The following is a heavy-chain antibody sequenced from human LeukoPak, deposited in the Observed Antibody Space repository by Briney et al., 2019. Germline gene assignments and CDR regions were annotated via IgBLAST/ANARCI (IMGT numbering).Heavy chain of an antibody. J-gene: IGHJ2*01. V-gene: IGHV4-34*01. CDR3: ARSNYGGTYWYFDL. Sequence: SETLSLTCAVYGGSFSGYCWSWIRQPPGKGLEWIGEINHSGSTNYHPSLKSRVTISVDTSKNQFSLKLSSVTAADTAVYYCARSNYGGTYWYFDLWGRGTLVTVSS. CDR2: INHSGST. CDR1: GGSFSGYC. D-gene: IGHD4-17*01.